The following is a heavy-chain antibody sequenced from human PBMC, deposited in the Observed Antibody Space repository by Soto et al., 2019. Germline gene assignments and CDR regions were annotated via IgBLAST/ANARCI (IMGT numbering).Heavy chain of an antibody. J-gene: IGHJ6*02. CDR3: ARQLGVTTSPRYYYYGMDV. CDR2: INHSGST. Sequence: PSETLSLTCAVYGGSFSGYYWSWTRQPPGKGLEWIGEINHSGSTNYNPSLKSRVTISVDTSKNQFSLKLSSVTAADTAVYYCARQLGVTTSPRYYYYGMDVWGQGTTVTVSS. D-gene: IGHD4-17*01. CDR1: GGSFSGYY. V-gene: IGHV4-34*01.